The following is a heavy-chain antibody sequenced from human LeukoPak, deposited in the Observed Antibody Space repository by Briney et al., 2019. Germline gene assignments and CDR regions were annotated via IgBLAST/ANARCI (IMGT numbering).Heavy chain of an antibody. D-gene: IGHD3-9*01. CDR1: GYTFTSYA. V-gene: IGHV1-8*02. CDR2: MNPNSGNT. CDR3: ARSAPGYFDWLQPGLYYYYMDV. J-gene: IGHJ6*03. Sequence: ASVKVSCKASGYTFTSYAMNWVRQATGQGLEWMGWMNPNSGNTGYAQKFQGRVTMTRNTSISTAYMELSSLRSEDTAVYYCARSAPGYFDWLQPGLYYYYMDVWGKGTTVTISS.